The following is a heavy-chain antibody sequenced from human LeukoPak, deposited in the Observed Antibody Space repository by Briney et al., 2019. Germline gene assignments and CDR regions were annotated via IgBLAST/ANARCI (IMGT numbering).Heavy chain of an antibody. Sequence: PSETLSLTCTVSGGSISSSSYYWGWIRQPPGKGLEWIGSIYHSGSTYYNPSLKSRVTISVDTSKNQFPLKLSSVTAADTAVYYCARRKLGGSWGYWGQGTLVTVSS. CDR2: IYHSGST. V-gene: IGHV4-39*06. CDR3: ARRKLGGSWGY. CDR1: GGSISSSSYY. J-gene: IGHJ4*02. D-gene: IGHD1-26*01.